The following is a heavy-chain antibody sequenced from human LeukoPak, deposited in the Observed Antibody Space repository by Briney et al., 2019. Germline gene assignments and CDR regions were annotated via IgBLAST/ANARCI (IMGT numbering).Heavy chain of an antibody. D-gene: IGHD3-10*01. CDR2: IYDSGST. J-gene: IGHJ6*02. CDR3: ARVGGTNYYYYGMDV. CDR1: GGSISSYY. Sequence: SETLSLTCTVSGGSISSYYWSWIRQPPGKGLEWIGYIYDSGSTNYNPSLKSRVTISVDTSKNQFSLKLSSVTAADMAVYYCARVGGTNYYYYGMDVWGQGTTVTVSS. V-gene: IGHV4-59*01.